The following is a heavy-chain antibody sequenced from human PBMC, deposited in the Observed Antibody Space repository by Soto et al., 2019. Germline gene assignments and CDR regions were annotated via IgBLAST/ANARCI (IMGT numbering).Heavy chain of an antibody. J-gene: IGHJ4*02. D-gene: IGHD6-19*01. CDR2: ISYDGSNK. CDR3: AGGSSGWSFDY. V-gene: IGHV3-30-3*01. CDR1: GFTFSSYA. Sequence: GGSLRLSCAASGFTFSSYAMHWVRQAPGKGLEWVAVISYDGSNKYYADSVKGRFTISRDNSKNTLYLQMNSLRAEDTAVYYCAGGSSGWSFDYWGQGTLVTVSS.